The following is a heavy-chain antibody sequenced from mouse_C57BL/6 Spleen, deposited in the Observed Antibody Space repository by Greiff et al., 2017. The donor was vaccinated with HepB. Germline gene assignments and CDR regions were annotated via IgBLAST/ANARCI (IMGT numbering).Heavy chain of an antibody. D-gene: IGHD3-3*01. CDR3: AREGAGGFAY. J-gene: IGHJ3*01. Sequence: VKLQQPGAELVKPGASVKLSCKASGYTFTSYWMHWVKQRPGQGLEWIGMIHPNSGSTNYNEKFKSKATLTVDKSSSTAYMQLSSLTSEDSAVYYCAREGAGGFAYWGQGTLVTVSA. V-gene: IGHV1-64*01. CDR2: IHPNSGST. CDR1: GYTFTSYW.